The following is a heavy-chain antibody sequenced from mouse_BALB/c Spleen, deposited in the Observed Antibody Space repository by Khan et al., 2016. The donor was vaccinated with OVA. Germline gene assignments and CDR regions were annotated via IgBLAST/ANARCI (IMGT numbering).Heavy chain of an antibody. CDR3: ARSYDGTLAY. D-gene: IGHD2-12*01. CDR1: GYMFTSYW. J-gene: IGHJ3*01. Sequence: QVQLQQSGAELAKPGASVKMSCKASGYMFTSYWMNWVKQRPGQGLEWIGYINPSSGYTEYNQKFKDKATLTADKSSSTAYMQLSSLTSEVSAVYYCARSYDGTLAYWGQGTRVTVSA. CDR2: INPSSGYT. V-gene: IGHV1-7*01.